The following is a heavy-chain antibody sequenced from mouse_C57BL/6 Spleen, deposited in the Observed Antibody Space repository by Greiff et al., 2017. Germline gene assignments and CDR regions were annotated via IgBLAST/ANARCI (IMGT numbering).Heavy chain of an antibody. CDR3: ARGGIYYDYDGRVGYAMDY. V-gene: IGHV5-4*03. J-gene: IGHJ4*01. Sequence: EVMLVESGGGLVKPGGSLKLSCAASGFTFSSYAMSWVRQTPEKRLEWVATISDGGSYTYYPDNVKGRFTISRDTAKNNLYLQMSHLKSEDTAMYYCARGGIYYDYDGRVGYAMDYWGQGTSVTVSS. CDR1: GFTFSSYA. D-gene: IGHD2-4*01. CDR2: ISDGGSYT.